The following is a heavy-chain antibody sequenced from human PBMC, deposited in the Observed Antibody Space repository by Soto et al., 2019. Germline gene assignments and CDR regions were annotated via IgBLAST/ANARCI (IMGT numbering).Heavy chain of an antibody. Sequence: QVQLVESGGGVVQPGRSLRLSCAASGFTFSSYGMHWVRQAPGKGLEWVAVISYDGSNKYYADSVKGRFTISRDNSKNTLYLQMNSLRAEDTAVYYCAKEAITMIGHYGYFDLWGRGTLVTVSS. J-gene: IGHJ2*01. CDR1: GFTFSSYG. D-gene: IGHD3-22*01. V-gene: IGHV3-30*18. CDR3: AKEAITMIGHYGYFDL. CDR2: ISYDGSNK.